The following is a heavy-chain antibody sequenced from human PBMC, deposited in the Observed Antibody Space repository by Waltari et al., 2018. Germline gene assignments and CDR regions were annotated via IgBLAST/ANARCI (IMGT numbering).Heavy chain of an antibody. J-gene: IGHJ5*02. CDR3: ARAHVWAHRANWFDP. CDR2: INPRDWST. V-gene: IGHV1-46*01. CDR1: GYIFTNDY. Sequence: QVQLVQSGAEVKKTGASVKVSCKASGYIFTNDYMHWVRQAPGQGLEWMGTINPRDWSTTYEQEIQDRVVMTRETSTSTAYMELSSLRSEDTARYYCARAHVWAHRANWFDPWGQGTLVTVSS. D-gene: IGHD3-16*01.